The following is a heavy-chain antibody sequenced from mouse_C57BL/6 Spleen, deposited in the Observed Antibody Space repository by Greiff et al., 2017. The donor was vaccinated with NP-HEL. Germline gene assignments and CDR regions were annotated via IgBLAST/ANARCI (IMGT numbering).Heavy chain of an antibody. CDR3: ATTTVVAEDYAMDY. D-gene: IGHD1-1*01. CDR1: GYTFTSYW. CDR2: IDPSDSYT. V-gene: IGHV1-69*01. Sequence: QVQLQQPGAELVMPGASVKLSCKASGYTFTSYWMHWVKQRPGQGLEWIGEIDPSDSYTNYNQKFKGKSTLTVDKSSSTADMQLSSLTSKDSAVYYCATTTVVAEDYAMDYWGQGTSVTVSS. J-gene: IGHJ4*01.